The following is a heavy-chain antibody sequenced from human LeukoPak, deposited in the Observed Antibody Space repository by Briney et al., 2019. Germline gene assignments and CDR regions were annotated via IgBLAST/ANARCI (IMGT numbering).Heavy chain of an antibody. CDR1: GFTFDDYA. V-gene: IGHV3-9*01. CDR2: ISWNSGSI. Sequence: PGRSLRLSCAASGFTFDDYAMHWVWQAPGKGLEWVSGISWNSGSIGYADSVKGRFTISRDNAKNSLYLQMNSLRAEDTALYYCASYCSGGSCYGSGDYWGQGTLVTVSS. CDR3: ASYCSGGSCYGSGDY. D-gene: IGHD2-15*01. J-gene: IGHJ4*02.